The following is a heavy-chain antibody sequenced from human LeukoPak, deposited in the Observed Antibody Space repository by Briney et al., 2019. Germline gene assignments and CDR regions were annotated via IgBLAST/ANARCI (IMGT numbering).Heavy chain of an antibody. V-gene: IGHV1-8*01. CDR1: GYTFTSYD. J-gene: IGHJ6*03. Sequence: ASVKVSCKASGYTFTSYDINWVRQATGQGLEWMGRMNPNRGNTGYAQKFQGRVTMTRNTSISTAYMELSSLRSEDTAVYYCARDLGYCSSASCLYSYYYYMDVWGKGTTVTVSS. CDR3: ARDLGYCSSASCLYSYYYYMDV. CDR2: MNPNRGNT. D-gene: IGHD2-2*01.